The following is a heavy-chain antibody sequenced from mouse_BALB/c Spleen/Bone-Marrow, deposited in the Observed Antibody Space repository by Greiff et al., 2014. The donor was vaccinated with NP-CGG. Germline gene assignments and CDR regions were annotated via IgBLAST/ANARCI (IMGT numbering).Heavy chain of an antibody. CDR1: GYTFTSYW. CDR3: TRGGVYYDYDGAWFAY. D-gene: IGHD2-4*01. CDR2: IYPGSGST. J-gene: IGHJ3*01. V-gene: IGHV1S22*01. Sequence: LQQSGSELVRPGASVKLSCKASGYTFTSYWMHWVKQRPGQGLEWIGNIYPGSGSTSYDEEFKSKATLTVDTSSSTAYMRLSSLTSEDSAVYYCTRGGVYYDYDGAWFAYWGQGTLVTVSA.